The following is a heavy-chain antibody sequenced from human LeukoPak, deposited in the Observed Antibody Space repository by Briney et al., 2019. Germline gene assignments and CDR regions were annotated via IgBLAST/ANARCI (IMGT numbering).Heavy chain of an antibody. J-gene: IGHJ6*03. D-gene: IGHD2-8*01. CDR1: GFTFSSYW. V-gene: IGHV3-30*02. Sequence: PGGSLRLSCAASGFTFSSYWMSWVRQAPGKGLEWVAYIQYDGSNEQFTDSVKGRFSISRDSSKNILYLQVNSLRAEDTAVYYCAKDRCSNGIGCYYYYMDVWGKGTTVTISS. CDR3: AKDRCSNGIGCYYYYMDV. CDR2: IQYDGSNE.